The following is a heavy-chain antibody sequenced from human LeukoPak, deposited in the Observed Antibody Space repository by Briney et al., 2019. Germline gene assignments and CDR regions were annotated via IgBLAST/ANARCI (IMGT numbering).Heavy chain of an antibody. CDR2: ISDSGGST. V-gene: IGHV3-23*01. CDR1: GFTFSIYA. D-gene: IGHD6-13*01. J-gene: IGHJ4*02. CDR3: TRADSSWANDY. Sequence: PGGSLRLSCAAFGFTFSIYAMSWVRQAPGKGLEWVSAISDSGGSTYYADSVKGRFTISRDNSKNTLYLQMNSLRVEDTAVYYCTRADSSWANDYWGQGTLVTVSS.